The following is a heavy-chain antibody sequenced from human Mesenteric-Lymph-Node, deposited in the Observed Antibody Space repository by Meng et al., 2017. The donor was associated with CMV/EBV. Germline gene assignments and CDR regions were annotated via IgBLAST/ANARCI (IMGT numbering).Heavy chain of an antibody. J-gene: IGHJ6*02. CDR2: INTNGGNT. V-gene: IGHV1-46*01. D-gene: IGHD2-2*01. CDR1: GYTFTTYY. CDR3: AREDGYCSGTRCLYYYYYGMDV. Sequence: ASVKVSCKASGYTFTTYYMHWVRQAPGQGLEWMGLINTNGGNTSYAEKFQGRVTVTRDTSTSTVYMEVSSLRSEDTAVYYCAREDGYCSGTRCLYYYYYGMDVWGQGTTVTVSS.